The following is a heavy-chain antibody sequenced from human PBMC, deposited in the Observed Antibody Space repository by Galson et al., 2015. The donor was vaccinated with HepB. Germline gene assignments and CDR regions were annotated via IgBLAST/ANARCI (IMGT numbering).Heavy chain of an antibody. CDR2: ISGTGTST. CDR3: AKARDPDSSGWFLDY. CDR1: GFTFSTYA. V-gene: IGHV3-23*01. D-gene: IGHD6-19*01. Sequence: SLRLSCAASGFTFSTYAMGWVRQAPGKGLEWVSSISGTGTSTYYADSVKGRFTISRDNSKNTLFLQMNSLRAEDTAVYYCAKARDPDSSGWFLDYWGQGTLVTVSS. J-gene: IGHJ4*02.